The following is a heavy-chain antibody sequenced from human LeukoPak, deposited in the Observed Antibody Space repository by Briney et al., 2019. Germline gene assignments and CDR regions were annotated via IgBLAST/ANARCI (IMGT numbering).Heavy chain of an antibody. CDR3: ARGLAVADTGY. J-gene: IGHJ4*02. CDR1: GYSFTSYD. CDR2: MNPNSGNT. Sequence: GASVKVSCKASGYSFTSYDLSWVRQATGQGLEWMGWMNPNSGNTGYAQKFQGRVTMTRDTSISTAYMELTSLTSEDTAIYYCARGLAVADTGYWGQGTLVTVSS. D-gene: IGHD6-19*01. V-gene: IGHV1-8*01.